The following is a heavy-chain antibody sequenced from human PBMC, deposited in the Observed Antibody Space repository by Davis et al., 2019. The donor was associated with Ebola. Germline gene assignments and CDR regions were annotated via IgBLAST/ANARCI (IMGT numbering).Heavy chain of an antibody. CDR3: ARPLATGGRAYDGFDI. J-gene: IGHJ3*02. D-gene: IGHD6-13*01. Sequence: MPSETLSLTCAVSCGSIRSSNWWSWVRPPPGTGLGWIGEIYPSGSTNYNPSLKSRVAISVDKSKNQFSLKLSSVTAADTAVYYCARPLATGGRAYDGFDIWGQGTMVTVSS. CDR2: IYPSGST. V-gene: IGHV4-4*02. CDR1: CGSIRSSNW.